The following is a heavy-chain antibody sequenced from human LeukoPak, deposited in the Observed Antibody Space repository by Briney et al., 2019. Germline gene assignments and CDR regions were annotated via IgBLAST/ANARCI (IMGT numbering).Heavy chain of an antibody. CDR2: TYYRSKWYN. CDR3: ASGDNLSFDL. CDR1: GDSVSSSSAA. Sequence: SQTLSLTCAISGDSVSSSSAAWNWVRQSPSRGLEWLGRTYYRSKWYNDFAVSVKGRITINPDTSKNQFSLLLSSVTPEDTALYYCASGDNLSFDLWGRGTLVTVSS. J-gene: IGHJ2*01. V-gene: IGHV6-1*01.